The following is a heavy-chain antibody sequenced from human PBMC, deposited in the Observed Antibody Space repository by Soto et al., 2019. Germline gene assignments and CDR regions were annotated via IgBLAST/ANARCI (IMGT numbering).Heavy chain of an antibody. V-gene: IGHV1-18*01. CDR3: ARDRGKEQQLEGNWFDP. CDR2: ISAYNGNT. J-gene: IGHJ5*02. D-gene: IGHD6-13*01. CDR1: GYTFTSYG. Sequence: ASVKVSCKASGYTFTSYGISWVRQAPGQGLEWMGWISAYNGNTNYAQKLQGRVTMTTDTSTSTAYMELRSLRSDDTAVYYCARDRGKEQQLEGNWFDPWGQGTLVTVSS.